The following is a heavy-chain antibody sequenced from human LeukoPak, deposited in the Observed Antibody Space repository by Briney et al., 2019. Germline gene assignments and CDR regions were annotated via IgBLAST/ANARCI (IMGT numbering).Heavy chain of an antibody. D-gene: IGHD3-10*01. CDR2: ISAYNGNT. J-gene: IGHJ6*03. CDR3: ARDLKRAEWFGESDYYMDV. CDR1: GYTFTSYG. Sequence: ASVKVSCKASGYTFTSYGISWVRQAPGQGLEWMGWISAYNGNTNYAQKLQGRVTMTTDPSTSTAYMELRSLRSDDTAVYYCARDLKRAEWFGESDYYMDVWGKGTTVTVSS. V-gene: IGHV1-18*01.